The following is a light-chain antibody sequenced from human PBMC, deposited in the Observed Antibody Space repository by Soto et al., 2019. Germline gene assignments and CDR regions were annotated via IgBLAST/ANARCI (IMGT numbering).Light chain of an antibody. CDR1: SIDVGGYNY. J-gene: IGLJ1*01. V-gene: IGLV2-14*01. Sequence: QSALTQPAPVSGSPGQSIPISCTGTSIDVGGYNYVSWYQQHPDTAPKLLIYEVGNRPSGVSIRFSGSKSGNTASLTISGLQAGDEADYYCSSYTDRGTRVFGTGTKVTVL. CDR2: EVG. CDR3: SSYTDRGTRV.